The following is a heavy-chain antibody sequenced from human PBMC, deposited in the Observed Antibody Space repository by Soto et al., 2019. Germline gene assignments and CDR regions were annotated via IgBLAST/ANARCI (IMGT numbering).Heavy chain of an antibody. V-gene: IGHV4-59*01. CDR1: GGFISGDH. CDR3: ATYRGGYGGQGY. J-gene: IGHJ4*02. CDR2: IYDSGSA. Sequence: SETLSLTCSVSGGFISGDHWSWIRQPPGKGLEWIGQIYDSGSANYNPSLKSRVTISVDTSKRQFSLKLSSVTNADTAVYYCATYRGGYGGQGYWGQGTLVTVSS. D-gene: IGHD4-17*01.